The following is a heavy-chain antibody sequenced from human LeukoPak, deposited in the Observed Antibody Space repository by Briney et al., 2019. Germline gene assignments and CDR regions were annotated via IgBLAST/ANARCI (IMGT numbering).Heavy chain of an antibody. CDR3: ATVRYSDYYMDV. CDR1: GYTLTELS. Sequence: ASVKVSCKVSGYTLTELSMHWVRQAPGKGLEWMGGFDPEDGETIYAQKFQGRVTMTEDTSTDTAYMELSSLRSEDTAVYYCATVRYSDYYMDVWGKGTAVTVSS. CDR2: FDPEDGET. V-gene: IGHV1-24*01. J-gene: IGHJ6*03.